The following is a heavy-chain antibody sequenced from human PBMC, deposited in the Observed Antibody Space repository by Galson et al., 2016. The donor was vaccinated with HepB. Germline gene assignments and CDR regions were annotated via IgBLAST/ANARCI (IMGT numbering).Heavy chain of an antibody. D-gene: IGHD6-19*01. CDR2: MSGSGERT. Sequence: SLRLSCAASGFVFSSYAMNWVRQAPGKGLEWVSSMSGSGERTNYADFVKGRFTISRDNSKNTLYLQMNSLRAEDTAVYFCAKDSNFYTSGWSYFDYWGQGSLVTVSS. CDR1: GFVFSSYA. V-gene: IGHV3-23*01. CDR3: AKDSNFYTSGWSYFDY. J-gene: IGHJ4*02.